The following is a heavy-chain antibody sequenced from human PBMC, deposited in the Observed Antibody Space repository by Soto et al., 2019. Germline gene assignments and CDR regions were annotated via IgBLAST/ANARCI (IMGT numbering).Heavy chain of an antibody. D-gene: IGHD3-3*01. CDR3: AKPPSGTIFGVVTHFDY. V-gene: IGHV3-23*01. CDR2: ISGSGGST. J-gene: IGHJ4*02. CDR1: GFTFSSYA. Sequence: EVQLLGSGGGLVQPGGSLRLSCAASGFTFSSYAMSWVRQAPGKGLEWVSAISGSGGSTYYADSVKGRFTISRDNSKNTLYLQMNSLRAEDTAVYYCAKPPSGTIFGVVTHFDYWGQGTLVTVSS.